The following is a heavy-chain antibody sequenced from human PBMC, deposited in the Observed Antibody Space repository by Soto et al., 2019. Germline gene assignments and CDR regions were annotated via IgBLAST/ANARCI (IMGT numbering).Heavy chain of an antibody. CDR2: TYYRSKWYN. CDR1: GDRVSSNSAA. CDR3: ARDSLLPDTAMGTYYYYYGMDV. D-gene: IGHD5-18*01. V-gene: IGHV6-1*01. Sequence: QSPTLSLPCAISGDRVSSNSAAWNWIRQSPSRGLEWLGRTYYRSKWYNDYAVSVKSRITINPDTSKNQFSLQLNSVTPEDTAVYYCARDSLLPDTAMGTYYYYYGMDVWGQGTTVTVSS. J-gene: IGHJ6*02.